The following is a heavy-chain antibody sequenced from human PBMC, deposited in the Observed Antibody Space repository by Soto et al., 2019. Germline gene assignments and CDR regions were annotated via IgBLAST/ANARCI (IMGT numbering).Heavy chain of an antibody. CDR2: ISYDGTEE. CDR3: AKGRFDVVTISPFDH. V-gene: IGHV3-30*18. J-gene: IGHJ4*01. CDR1: GFTFISFG. D-gene: IGHD3-3*02. Sequence: GSLRLSCAASGFTFISFGIHCVRHSPFKGLEWVAVISYDGTEEKYADSVKGRATVSRDNSKNTVYLQMNRLRGDDSAIYYCAKGRFDVVTISPFDHWGQGTLVTVSS.